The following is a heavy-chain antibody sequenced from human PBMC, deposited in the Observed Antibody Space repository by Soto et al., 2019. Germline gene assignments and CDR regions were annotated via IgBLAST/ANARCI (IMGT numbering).Heavy chain of an antibody. V-gene: IGHV4-61*01. D-gene: IGHD6-13*01. CDR3: ARDLQYSRLFYGMDV. J-gene: IGHJ6*02. CDR2: IYFSGRT. Sequence: SETMSLTCTVSGGYVSGGSYYWNWIRKPPGKGLEWIGYIYFSGRTNYNPSLKSRVTISLDTSKNQFSLKLTSVTAADTAVYYCARDLQYSRLFYGMDVWGQGTTVTVS. CDR1: GGYVSGGSYY.